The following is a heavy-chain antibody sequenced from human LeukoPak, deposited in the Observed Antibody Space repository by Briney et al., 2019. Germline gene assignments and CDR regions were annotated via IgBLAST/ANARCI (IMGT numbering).Heavy chain of an antibody. J-gene: IGHJ4*02. CDR1: GGSISTYY. D-gene: IGHD6-19*01. Sequence: PSETLSLTCTISGGSISTYYWSWIRQPPGGGLEWIGHIDYSGTTTYKPSLKSRVTISADTSKNQLSLNLTSVTAADTAVYYCARETKLMGYSSGLGFNYWGQGTLVTVSS. CDR2: IDYSGTT. CDR3: ARETKLMGYSSGLGFNY. V-gene: IGHV4-59*01.